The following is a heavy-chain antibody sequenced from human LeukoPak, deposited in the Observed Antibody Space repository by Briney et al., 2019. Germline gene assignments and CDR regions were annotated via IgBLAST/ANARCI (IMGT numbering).Heavy chain of an antibody. D-gene: IGHD6-6*01. V-gene: IGHV3-21*01. Sequence: GGSLRLSCAASGFTFSSYSMNWVRQAPGKGLEWVSSISSSSSYIYYADSVKGRFTISRDNAKNSLYLQMNSLRAEDTAVYYCARDSIASSKPFDYWGQGTPVTVSS. CDR1: GFTFSSYS. J-gene: IGHJ4*02. CDR2: ISSSSSYI. CDR3: ARDSIASSKPFDY.